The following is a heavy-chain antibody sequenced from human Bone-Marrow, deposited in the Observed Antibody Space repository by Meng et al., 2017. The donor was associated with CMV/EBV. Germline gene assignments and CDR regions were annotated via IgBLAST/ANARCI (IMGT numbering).Heavy chain of an antibody. Sequence: SVKVSCKASGYTFRSYAISWVRQAPGQGLEWMGWMIPILGKAKYAQKFQGRVTITADKSPSTAYMELSRLRCEETAGYYSTRICSRTRCYNGIRTVTLYGMDVWGQGTTVTVSS. CDR1: GYTFRSYA. J-gene: IGHJ6*02. D-gene: IGHD2-2*02. CDR3: TRICSRTRCYNGIRTVTLYGMDV. CDR2: MIPILGKA. V-gene: IGHV1-69*10.